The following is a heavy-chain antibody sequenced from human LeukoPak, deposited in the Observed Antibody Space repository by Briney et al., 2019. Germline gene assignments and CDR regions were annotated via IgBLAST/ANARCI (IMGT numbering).Heavy chain of an antibody. CDR1: GGSISSYY. V-gene: IGHV4-39*01. CDR3: ARRGGSGWYEFFDP. CDR2: MYYTGSI. Sequence: SETLSLTCTVSGGSISSYYWGWIRQPPGKGLEWIGSMYYTGSIYYNPSLKSRVTISVDTSKNQFSLKLSSVTAADTAVYFCARRGGSGWYEFFDPWGQGILVTVSS. D-gene: IGHD6-19*01. J-gene: IGHJ5*02.